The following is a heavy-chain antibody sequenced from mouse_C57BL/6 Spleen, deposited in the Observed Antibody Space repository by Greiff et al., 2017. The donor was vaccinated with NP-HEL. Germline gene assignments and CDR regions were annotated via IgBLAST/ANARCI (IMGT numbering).Heavy chain of an antibody. CDR3: ARSRNWEGYAMDY. J-gene: IGHJ4*01. CDR2: INPSNGGT. Sequence: QVQLKQPGTELVKPGASVKLSCKASGYTFTSYWMHWVKQRPGQGLEWIGNINPSNGGTNYNEKFKSKATLTVDKSSSTAYMQLSSLTSEDSAVYYCARSRNWEGYAMDYWGQGTSVTVSS. CDR1: GYTFTSYW. V-gene: IGHV1-53*01. D-gene: IGHD4-1*01.